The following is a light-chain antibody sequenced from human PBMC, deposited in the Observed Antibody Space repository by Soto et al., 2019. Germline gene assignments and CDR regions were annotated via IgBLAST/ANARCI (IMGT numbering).Light chain of an antibody. CDR3: QQYNNWPLT. V-gene: IGKV3-15*01. J-gene: IGKJ4*01. CDR2: GAS. Sequence: EIVMTQSPVTLSVSPGEGATLSCRASQSVTSNFAWYQQKLGQAPRLLIYGASTRATGIPARFSGSGSGTEFPLTIRRLQSEDFAVYYCQQYNNWPLTFGGGTRVEIK. CDR1: QSVTSN.